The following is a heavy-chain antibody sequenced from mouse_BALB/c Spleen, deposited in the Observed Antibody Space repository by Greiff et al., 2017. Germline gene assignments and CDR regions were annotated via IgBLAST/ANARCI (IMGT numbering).Heavy chain of an antibody. D-gene: IGHD4-1*01. CDR3: ASEEDWKY. V-gene: IGHV1S135*01. J-gene: IGHJ3*01. CDR2: IDPYNGGT. CDR1: GYAFTSYN. Sequence: EVQLQQSGAELVRPGSSVKISCKASGYAFTSYNMYWVKQSHGKSLEWIGYIDPYNGGTSYNQKFKGKATLTVDKSSSTAYMHLNSLTSEDSAVYYCASEEDWKYWGQGTLVTVSA.